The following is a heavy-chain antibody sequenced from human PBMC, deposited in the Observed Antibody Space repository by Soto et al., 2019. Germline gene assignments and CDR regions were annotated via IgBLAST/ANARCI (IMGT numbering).Heavy chain of an antibody. CDR3: ARFVRSCSGTTCYTRADV. V-gene: IGHV4-38-2*01. J-gene: IGHJ6*02. CDR2: IYHAGSV. Sequence: SETLSLTCAVSGYSIASGYYWAWIRQSPGKGLEWIGSIYHAGSVYYNPSLNSRVAVSLDTSKNHFSLKLRSVIVADTAVYHCARFVRSCSGTTCYTRADVWGQGTTVTVSS. CDR1: GYSIASGYY. D-gene: IGHD2-2*02.